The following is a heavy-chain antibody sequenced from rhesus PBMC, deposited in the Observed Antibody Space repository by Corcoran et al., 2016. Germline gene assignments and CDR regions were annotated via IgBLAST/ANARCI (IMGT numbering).Heavy chain of an antibody. V-gene: IGHV1-111*02. J-gene: IGHJ4*01. D-gene: IGHD4-23*01. CDR1: GYTFTDYY. Sequence: EVQLVQSGAEVKKPGASVKISCKASGYTFTDYYLHWVRQAPGKGLEWMGRVDPEDGEAIHAPKFQDRVTTTADTSTDTAYMELSSLRSEDTAVYYCATHLYSNYFDYWGQGVLVTVSS. CDR3: ATHLYSNYFDY. CDR2: VDPEDGEA.